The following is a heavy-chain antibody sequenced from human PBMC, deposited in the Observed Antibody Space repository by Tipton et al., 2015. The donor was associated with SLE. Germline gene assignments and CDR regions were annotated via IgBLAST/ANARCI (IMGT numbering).Heavy chain of an antibody. CDR2: INHRGST. D-gene: IGHD3-10*02. V-gene: IGHV4-34*01. Sequence: LRLSCAVYGGSISSSSSYYWAWIRQPPGKGVEWIGEINHRGSTNYNPSLKSRVTISVDTSKNQFSLKLRSVTAADTAVYYCAGRRSETGLFSKRGWFGPWGQGTLVTVSS. CDR1: GGSISSSSSYY. J-gene: IGHJ5*02. CDR3: AGRRSETGLFSKRGWFGP.